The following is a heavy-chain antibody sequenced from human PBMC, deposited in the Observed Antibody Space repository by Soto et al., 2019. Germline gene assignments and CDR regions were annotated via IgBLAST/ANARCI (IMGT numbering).Heavy chain of an antibody. CDR1: GFTFSNYA. CDR3: VRGSYGDYDS. V-gene: IGHV3-21*01. D-gene: IGHD4-17*01. Sequence: EVQLLESGGGLVQPGNSLRLSCAASGFTFSNYAMSWVRQAPGKGLEWVSSLDPSSTYIYYADSVKGRFTLSRDNAKNSLFLRLTSLRADDTALYYCVRGSYGDYDSWGQGTLVTVSS. J-gene: IGHJ5*01. CDR2: LDPSSTYI.